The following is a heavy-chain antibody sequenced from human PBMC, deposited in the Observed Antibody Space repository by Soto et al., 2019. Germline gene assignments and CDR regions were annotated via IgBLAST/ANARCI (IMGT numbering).Heavy chain of an antibody. CDR2: IYNGGNTNT. V-gene: IGHV4-61*08. Sequence: SETLSLTCTVSRDSVNSGVYYWTWIRQPPGKGLEWIGYIYNGGNTNTNYNPSLKSRVTMSVDRSKNQFSLKLNSVTAADTAMYYCALQGKGSTVTTGLSYWGQGTLVTVSS. J-gene: IGHJ4*02. D-gene: IGHD4-17*01. CDR3: ALQGKGSTVTTGLSY. CDR1: RDSVNSGVYY.